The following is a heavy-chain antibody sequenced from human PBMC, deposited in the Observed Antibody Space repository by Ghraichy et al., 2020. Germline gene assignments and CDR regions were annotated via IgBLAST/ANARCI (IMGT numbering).Heavy chain of an antibody. D-gene: IGHD6-13*01. V-gene: IGHV4-39*01. J-gene: IGHJ5*02. CDR1: GGSISSSSYY. CDR2: IYYSGST. CDR3: ARPRLEPGIAAAHWFDP. Sequence: SETLSLTCTVSGGSISSSSYYWGWIRQPPGKGLEWIGSIYYSGSTYYNPSLKSRVTISVDTSKNQFSLKLSSVTAADTAVYYCARPRLEPGIAAAHWFDPWGQGTLVTVSS.